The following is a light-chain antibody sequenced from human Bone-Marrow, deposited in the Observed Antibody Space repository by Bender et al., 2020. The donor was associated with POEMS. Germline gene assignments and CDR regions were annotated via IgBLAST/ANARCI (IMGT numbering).Light chain of an antibody. CDR1: SSNIGSNY. CDR2: ANN. CDR3: AAWDESLSGPV. V-gene: IGLV1-47*02. J-gene: IGLJ2*01. Sequence: QSVLAQPPSASGTPGQRVTISCSGSSSNIGSNYVYWYQQLPGAAPKLLIYANNQRPSGIPDQFSGFKSGTSASLAISGLRSEDEADYHCAAWDESLSGPVFGGGTKLTVL.